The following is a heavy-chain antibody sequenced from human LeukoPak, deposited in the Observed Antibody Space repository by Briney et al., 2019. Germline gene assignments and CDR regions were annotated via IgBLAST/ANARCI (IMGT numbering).Heavy chain of an antibody. CDR2: ISSSSVYI. V-gene: IGHV3-21*04. J-gene: IGHJ4*02. CDR1: GFSFSTYS. D-gene: IGHD3-9*01. Sequence: GGSLRLSCAASGFSFSTYSMNWVRQAPGKGLEWVSSISSSSVYIYYADSVEGRFTISRDNAKNSLYLQMNSLRAEDTAVYYCARKAYGTGTYYDILTGYPLDYWGQGALVTVSS. CDR3: ARKAYGTGTYYDILTGYPLDY.